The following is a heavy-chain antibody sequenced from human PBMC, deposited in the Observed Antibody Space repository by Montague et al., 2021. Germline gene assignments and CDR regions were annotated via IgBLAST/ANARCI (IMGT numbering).Heavy chain of an antibody. J-gene: IGHJ6*03. CDR3: VHGLNYYDSSDYFLPCYYYYYMDV. Sequence: PALVKPTQTLTLTCTFSGFSLSTSGVGVGWIRQPPGKALEWLALIYWNDDKRYSPSLKSRLTITKDTSKNQVVLTMTNMDPVDTATYYCVHGLNYYDSSDYFLPCYYYYYMDVWGKGTTVTVSS. CDR2: IYWNDDK. V-gene: IGHV2-5*01. D-gene: IGHD3-22*01. CDR1: GFSLSTSGVG.